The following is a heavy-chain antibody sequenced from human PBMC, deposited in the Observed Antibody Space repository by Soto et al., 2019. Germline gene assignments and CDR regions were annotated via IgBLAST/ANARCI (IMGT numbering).Heavy chain of an antibody. CDR1: GYTFTGYY. Sequence: ASVKVSCKASGYTFTGYYMHWVRQAPGQGLEWMGWINPNSGGTNYAQKFQGRVTMTRDTSISTAYMELSRLRSDDTAVYYCARDMDTAMVTGAFDIWGKGTMVTVSS. CDR3: ARDMDTAMVTGAFDI. CDR2: INPNSGGT. J-gene: IGHJ3*02. D-gene: IGHD5-18*01. V-gene: IGHV1-2*02.